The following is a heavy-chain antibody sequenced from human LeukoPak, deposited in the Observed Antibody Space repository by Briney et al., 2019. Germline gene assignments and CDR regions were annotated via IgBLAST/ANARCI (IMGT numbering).Heavy chain of an antibody. CDR1: GFTFSSYG. D-gene: IGHD3-10*01. V-gene: IGHV3-30*18. CDR3: AKDWDDYYGSGSYFDY. Sequence: GGSLRLSCAASGFTFSSYGMHWVRQAPGKGLEWVAVISYDGSNKYYADSVKGRFTISRDNSKNTLYLQMNSLRAEDTAVYYCAKDWDDYYGSGSYFDYWGQGTLVTVSS. J-gene: IGHJ4*02. CDR2: ISYDGSNK.